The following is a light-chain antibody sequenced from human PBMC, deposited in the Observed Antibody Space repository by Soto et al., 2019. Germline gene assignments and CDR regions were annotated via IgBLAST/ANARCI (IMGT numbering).Light chain of an antibody. Sequence: EIVMTQSPATLSVSPGERATLSCRASQSVSSNFAWYQQKPGQAPRLLIYGASTRATGIPARFSGSGSWTEFTLTISSLQSEDFAVYYCQQYNNWPPYTFGQGTKLEIK. CDR3: QQYNNWPPYT. J-gene: IGKJ2*01. CDR1: QSVSSN. CDR2: GAS. V-gene: IGKV3-15*01.